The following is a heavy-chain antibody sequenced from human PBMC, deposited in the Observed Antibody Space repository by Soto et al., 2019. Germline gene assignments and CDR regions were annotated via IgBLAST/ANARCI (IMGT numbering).Heavy chain of an antibody. V-gene: IGHV4-39*01. CDR3: ARMAAPGGSYGVDAFDI. Sequence: QLQLQESGPGLVKPSETLSLTCTVSGGSISSSSYYWGWIRQPPGKGLEWIGSIYYSGSTYYNPSLKSRVTISVDTSKNQFSLKLSSVTDADAAVYYCARMAAPGGSYGVDAFDIWGQGTMVTVSS. J-gene: IGHJ3*02. CDR2: IYYSGST. D-gene: IGHD1-26*01. CDR1: GGSISSSSYY.